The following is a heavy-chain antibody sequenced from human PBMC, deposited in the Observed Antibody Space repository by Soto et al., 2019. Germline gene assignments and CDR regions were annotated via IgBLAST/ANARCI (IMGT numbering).Heavy chain of an antibody. D-gene: IGHD3-3*02. CDR3: TTDSHFSARLVRFDL. V-gene: IGHV3-15*07. J-gene: IGHJ4*01. CDR2: IKSKIDGGTT. CDR1: GFIISTAW. Sequence: GGHLRVSCTALGFIISTAWINRVGQAPGKGLEWVGRIKSKIDGGTTDFAAFVQGRFAISRDDSQDTMFLQMNSLKSEDTAVYYCTTDSHFSARLVRFDLWGRGTLVTVSS.